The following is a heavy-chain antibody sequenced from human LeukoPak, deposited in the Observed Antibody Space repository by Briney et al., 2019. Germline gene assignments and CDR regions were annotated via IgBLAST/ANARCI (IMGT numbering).Heavy chain of an antibody. D-gene: IGHD1-26*01. V-gene: IGHV4-34*01. Sequence: SETLSLTCAVYGGSFSGYYWSWIRQPPGKGLEWIGEINHSGSTNYNPSLKSRVTISVDTSKNQSSLKLSSVTAADTAVYYCASNRYSGSYHYWGQGTLVNVSS. CDR2: INHSGST. CDR1: GGSFSGYY. CDR3: ASNRYSGSYHY. J-gene: IGHJ4*02.